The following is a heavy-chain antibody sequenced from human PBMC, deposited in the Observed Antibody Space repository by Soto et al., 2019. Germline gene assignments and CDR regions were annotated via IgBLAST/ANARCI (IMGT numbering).Heavy chain of an antibody. CDR2: IKSKTDGGTT. J-gene: IGHJ4*02. D-gene: IGHD4-17*01. CDR1: GFTFRDYA. CDR3: TTEAYGDFDY. V-gene: IGHV3-15*01. Sequence: GGSLRLSCRGSGFTFRDYAMRWLRQAPGEGLEWVGRIKSKTDGGTTDYAAPVKGRFTISRDDSKNTLYLQMNSLKTEDTAVYYCTTEAYGDFDYWGQGTLVTVSS.